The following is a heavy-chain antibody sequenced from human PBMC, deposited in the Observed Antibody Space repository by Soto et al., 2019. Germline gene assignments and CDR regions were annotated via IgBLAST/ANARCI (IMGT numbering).Heavy chain of an antibody. V-gene: IGHV4-59*01. CDR3: ARERILEPPARYYYYGMDV. D-gene: IGHD1-1*01. CDR2: IYYSGST. Sequence: NPSETLSLTCTVSGGSISSYYWSWIRQPPGKGLEWIGYIYYSGSTNYNPSLKSRVTISVDTSKNQFSLKLSSVTAADTAVYYCARERILEPPARYYYYGMDVWGQGTTVTVSS. J-gene: IGHJ6*02. CDR1: GGSISSYY.